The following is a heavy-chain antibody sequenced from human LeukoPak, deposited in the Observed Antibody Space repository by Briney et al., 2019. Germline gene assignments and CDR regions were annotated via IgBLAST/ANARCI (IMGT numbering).Heavy chain of an antibody. CDR1: GYTFTGYY. Sequence: GASVKVSCKASGYTFTGYYMHWVRQAPGQGLEWMGWINPNSGNTGYAQKFQGRVTITRNTSMSTAFMELSSLRSEDTAVYYCARRAVGNSYYHSMDVWGKGTTVTVSS. D-gene: IGHD6-19*01. V-gene: IGHV1-8*03. J-gene: IGHJ6*03. CDR2: INPNSGNT. CDR3: ARRAVGNSYYHSMDV.